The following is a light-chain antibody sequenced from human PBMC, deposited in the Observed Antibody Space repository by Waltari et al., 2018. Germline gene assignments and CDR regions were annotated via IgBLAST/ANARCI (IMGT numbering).Light chain of an antibody. V-gene: IGKV3-15*01. CDR3: QQYLNWPLLT. CDR2: DAS. CDR1: QSVSSN. Sequence: EIVMTQSPATLSVSPGARATLSCRASQSVSSNLAWYQQKSGQAPRLLIYDASTRATGIPARFSGSGSGTEFTLTISSMQSEDSAVYYCQQYLNWPLLTFGGGTKVEIK. J-gene: IGKJ4*01.